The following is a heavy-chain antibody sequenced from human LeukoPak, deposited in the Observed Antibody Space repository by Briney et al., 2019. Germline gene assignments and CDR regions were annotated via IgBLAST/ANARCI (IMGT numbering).Heavy chain of an antibody. CDR1: GFTFSSYA. V-gene: IGHV3-30-3*01. CDR3: ARIMTTVTPFDY. D-gene: IGHD4-17*01. J-gene: IGHJ4*02. CDR2: ISYDGSNK. Sequence: AGSLRLSCAASGFTFSSYAMHWVRQAPGKGLEWVAVISYDGSNKYYADSVKGRFTISRDNSKNTLYLQMNSLRAEDTAVYYCARIMTTVTPFDYWGQGTLVTVSS.